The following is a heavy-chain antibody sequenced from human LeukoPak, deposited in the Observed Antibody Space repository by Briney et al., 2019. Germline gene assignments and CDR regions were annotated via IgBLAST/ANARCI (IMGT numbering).Heavy chain of an antibody. D-gene: IGHD1-7*01. CDR3: EIENFADLFHL. CDR2: ISSSSSTI. CDR1: GLTFSKYK. Sequence: GGSLRLSCPASGLTFSKYKMNEVGQAPGKGLECIAYISSSSSTIYYADSVKGRFTISRDNAKNALFLHMNSLRAEDTALYFCEIENFADLFHLWAQGPLVTVSS. J-gene: IGHJ5*02. V-gene: IGHV3-48*01.